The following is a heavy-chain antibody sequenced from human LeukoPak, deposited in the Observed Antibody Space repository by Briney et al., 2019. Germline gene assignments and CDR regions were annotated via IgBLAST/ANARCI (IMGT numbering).Heavy chain of an antibody. CDR1: GFTFDDYA. Sequence: GRSLRLSCAASGFTFDDYAMHWVRQAPGKGLEWVSGISWNSGSIGYADSVKGRFTISRDNAKNSLYLQINSLRAEDTAVYYCAREIPGELNAFDMWGQGTMVTVSS. CDR3: AREIPGELNAFDM. D-gene: IGHD2-2*01. CDR2: ISWNSGSI. V-gene: IGHV3-9*01. J-gene: IGHJ3*02.